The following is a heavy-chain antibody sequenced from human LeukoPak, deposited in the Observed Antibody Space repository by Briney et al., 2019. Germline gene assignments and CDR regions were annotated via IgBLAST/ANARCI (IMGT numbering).Heavy chain of an antibody. Sequence: GGSLRLSCAASGFTFSSYSMNWVRQAPGKGLEWVSSISSSSSYIYYADSVKGRFTISRDNAKNSLYLQMNSLRAEDTAVYYCARASGDTYYDILTGYYPHFDYWGQGTLATVSS. CDR2: ISSSSSYI. CDR3: ARASGDTYYDILTGYYPHFDY. V-gene: IGHV3-21*01. J-gene: IGHJ4*02. CDR1: GFTFSSYS. D-gene: IGHD3-9*01.